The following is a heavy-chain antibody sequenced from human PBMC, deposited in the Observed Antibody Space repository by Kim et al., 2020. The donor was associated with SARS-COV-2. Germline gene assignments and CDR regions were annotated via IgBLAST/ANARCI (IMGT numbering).Heavy chain of an antibody. CDR2: VDHSGTT. CDR1: GASISSSSC. J-gene: IGHJ5*02. D-gene: IGHD3-22*01. V-gene: IGHV4-4*02. Sequence: SETLSLTCVVSGASISSSSCWSRVRQPPGKGLEWIGEVDHSGTTSYNVSLKSRVTISVDKSKNQFSLRLNSVSAADTAVYYCARGVSSAWTLRAWFDPWG. CDR3: ARGVSSAWTLRAWFDP.